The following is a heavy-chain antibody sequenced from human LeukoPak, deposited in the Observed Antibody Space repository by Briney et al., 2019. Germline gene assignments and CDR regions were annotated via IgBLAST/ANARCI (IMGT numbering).Heavy chain of an antibody. V-gene: IGHV1-8*02. CDR2: MNPNSGNT. J-gene: IGHJ2*01. D-gene: IGHD3-3*01. CDR3: ARGPVAIFGVVTLYFDL. CDR1: GYTFTGYY. Sequence: ASVKVSCKASGYTFTGYYMRWVRQATGQGLEWMGWMNPNSGNTGYAQKFQGRVTMTRNTSISTAYMELSSLRSEDTAVYCCARGPVAIFGVVTLYFDLWGRGTLVTVSS.